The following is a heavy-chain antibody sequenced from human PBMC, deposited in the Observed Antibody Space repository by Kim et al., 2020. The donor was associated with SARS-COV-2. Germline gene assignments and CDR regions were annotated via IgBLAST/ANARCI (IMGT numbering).Heavy chain of an antibody. V-gene: IGHV3-23*01. CDR3: AKDRVMVSSSGQFDY. CDR2: ISGSGGST. D-gene: IGHD6-6*01. J-gene: IGHJ4*02. Sequence: GGSLRLSCAASGFTFSSYAMSWVRQAPGKGLEWVSAISGSGGSTYYADSVKGRFTISRDNSKNTLYLQMNSLRAEDTAVYYCAKDRVMVSSSGQFDYWGQGTLVTVSS. CDR1: GFTFSSYA.